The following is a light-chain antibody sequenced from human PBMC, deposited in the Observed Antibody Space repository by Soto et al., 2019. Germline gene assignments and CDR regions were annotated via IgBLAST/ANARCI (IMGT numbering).Light chain of an antibody. Sequence: DIQMTQSPSSLSASVGDRVTITCRASQSISQYLAWYQQKPGKAPTLLIYDASSLEGGIPSRFSGSGSGTKFTLSISSRQPADFATYYRQQYNSESPFGQGTNLGI. CDR3: QQYNSESP. V-gene: IGKV1-5*01. J-gene: IGKJ2*01. CDR2: DAS. CDR1: QSISQY.